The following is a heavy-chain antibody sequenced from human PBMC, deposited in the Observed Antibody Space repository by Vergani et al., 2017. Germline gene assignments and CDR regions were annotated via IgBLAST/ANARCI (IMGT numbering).Heavy chain of an antibody. D-gene: IGHD2-21*01. J-gene: IGHJ4*02. CDR1: ERSFISNE. CDR2: INPIDSKI. CDR3: TRHVPCGDGACLHFDH. Sequence: EVMLVQSGAEVKKPGESLKISCKYSERSFISNEIVWVRQMSGKGLQWMGNINPIDSKIAYSPSFEGQPIMSLNKSITTAYLQWRSLKASDTSIYYCTRHVPCGDGACLHFDHWGQGTQVTVSS. V-gene: IGHV5-51*01.